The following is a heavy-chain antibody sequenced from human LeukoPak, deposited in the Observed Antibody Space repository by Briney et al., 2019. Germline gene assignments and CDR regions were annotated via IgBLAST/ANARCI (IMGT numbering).Heavy chain of an antibody. J-gene: IGHJ4*02. Sequence: GGSLRLSFAASGISVNNNYMSCVRQAPGKGLEWVSANSGSGVSAYYADSVKGRFTLSSDNSKNTLYLLMNSLRAEDTAVYYCAKEPHSSGWYWRWSDWGQGTVVTVSS. CDR1: GISVNNNY. CDR2: NSGSGVSA. CDR3: AKEPHSSGWYWRWSD. V-gene: IGHV3-23*01. D-gene: IGHD6-19*01.